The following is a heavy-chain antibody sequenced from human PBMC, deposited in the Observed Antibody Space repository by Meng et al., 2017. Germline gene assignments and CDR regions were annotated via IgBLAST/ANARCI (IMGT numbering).Heavy chain of an antibody. CDR3: ARTRSGSFDWSTLDGAFDI. CDR1: GYTFTGYY. V-gene: IGHV1-2*06. D-gene: IGHD3-9*01. Sequence: ASVKVSCKASGYTFTGYYMHWVRQAPGQGLEWMGRINPNSGGINYAQKFQGRVTMARDTSISTAYMELSRLRSDDTAVYYCARTRSGSFDWSTLDGAFDIWGQGTMVTVSS. CDR2: INPNSGGI. J-gene: IGHJ3*02.